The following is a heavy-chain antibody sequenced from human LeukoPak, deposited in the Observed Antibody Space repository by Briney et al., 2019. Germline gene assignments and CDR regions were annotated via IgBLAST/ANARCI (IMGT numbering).Heavy chain of an antibody. Sequence: SETLSLTCAVYGGSFSGYYWSCIRQPPGKGLEWIGEINHSGSTNYNPSLKSRVTISVDTSKNQFSLKLSSVTAADTAVYYCARGPSVVHPTVTTWAPFDYWGQGTLVTVSS. J-gene: IGHJ4*02. D-gene: IGHD4-17*01. CDR2: INHSGST. CDR3: ARGPSVVHPTVTTWAPFDY. V-gene: IGHV4-34*01. CDR1: GGSFSGYY.